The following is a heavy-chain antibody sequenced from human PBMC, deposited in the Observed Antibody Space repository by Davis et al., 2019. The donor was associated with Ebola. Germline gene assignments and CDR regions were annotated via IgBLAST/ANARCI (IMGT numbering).Heavy chain of an antibody. D-gene: IGHD6-13*01. Sequence: AASVKVSCKASGYTFTSYGITWVRQAPGQGLEWMGWISAYNGNTHYAQKLQGRVTMTTDTSTSTAYMELRSLRSDDTAVYYCARETQQLVTYGMDVWGQGTTVTVSS. CDR2: ISAYNGNT. CDR1: GYTFTSYG. V-gene: IGHV1-18*04. J-gene: IGHJ6*02. CDR3: ARETQQLVTYGMDV.